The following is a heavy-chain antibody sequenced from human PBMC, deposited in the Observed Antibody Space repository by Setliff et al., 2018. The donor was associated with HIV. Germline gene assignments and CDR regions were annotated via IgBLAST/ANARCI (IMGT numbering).Heavy chain of an antibody. D-gene: IGHD3-10*01. Sequence: GGSLRLSCVVSGGSEFTFSDVWMSWVRQAPGKGLEWIGHIQRNADGGTTLYGAPVKGRFTISRDDLRSTLFLQMNALETEDTAMYYCVGAFFGFWGQGTLVTV. CDR2: IQRNADGGTT. J-gene: IGHJ4*02. V-gene: IGHV3-15*01. CDR1: GGSEFTFSDVW. CDR3: VGAFFGF.